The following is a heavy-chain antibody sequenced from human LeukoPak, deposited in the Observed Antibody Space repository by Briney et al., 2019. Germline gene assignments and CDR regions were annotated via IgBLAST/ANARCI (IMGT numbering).Heavy chain of an antibody. CDR1: GGSFSGYY. V-gene: IGHV4-34*01. J-gene: IGHJ4*02. CDR3: GRMDYDILSCYLGFDY. D-gene: IGHD3-9*01. CDR2: INHSGST. Sequence: SETLSLTCAVYGGSFSGYYWSWIRQPPGKGLEWIGEINHSGSTYYNPSLKSRVTISVDTSKNQFSLKLSSVTAADTAVFYCGRMDYDILSCYLGFDYRGQGTLVTLSP.